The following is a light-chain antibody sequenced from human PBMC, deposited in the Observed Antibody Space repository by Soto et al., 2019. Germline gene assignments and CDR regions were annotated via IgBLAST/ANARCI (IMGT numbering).Light chain of an antibody. V-gene: IGLV2-14*01. Sequence: QSVLTQPASVSGSPGQSITISCTGTSSDVGGYNYVSWYQQYPGKAPKLMIYDVDTRPSGVSNRFSGSKSGNTASLTISGLQADDEADYYCSSYTNSNTHVFGSGTKLTVL. CDR2: DVD. CDR1: SSDVGGYNY. J-gene: IGLJ1*01. CDR3: SSYTNSNTHV.